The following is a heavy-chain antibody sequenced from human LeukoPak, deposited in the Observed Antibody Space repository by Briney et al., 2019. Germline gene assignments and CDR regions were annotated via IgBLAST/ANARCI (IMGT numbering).Heavy chain of an antibody. V-gene: IGHV3-23*01. J-gene: IGHJ4*02. Sequence: GGSLRLSCAASGFTFSSYAMSWVRQAPGKGLEWVSAISDSGGSTHYADSVKGRFTISRDTSKNTAYLQMNSLKTEDTAVYYCTSRMTTVTTDFDYWGQGTLVTVSS. CDR1: GFTFSSYA. D-gene: IGHD4-17*01. CDR2: ISDSGGST. CDR3: TSRMTTVTTDFDY.